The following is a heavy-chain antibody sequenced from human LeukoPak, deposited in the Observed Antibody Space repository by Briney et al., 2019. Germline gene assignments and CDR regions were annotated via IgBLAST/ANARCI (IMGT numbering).Heavy chain of an antibody. Sequence: ASVKVSCKASGYTFTSYYMHWVRQAPGQGLEWMGIINPSGGSTSYAQKFQGRVTITTDTSTSTAYMELRSLRSDDTAVYYCARDGSRYCSGGSCYPDYWGQGTLVTVSS. CDR1: GYTFTSYY. CDR3: ARDGSRYCSGGSCYPDY. V-gene: IGHV1-46*01. D-gene: IGHD2-15*01. CDR2: INPSGGST. J-gene: IGHJ4*02.